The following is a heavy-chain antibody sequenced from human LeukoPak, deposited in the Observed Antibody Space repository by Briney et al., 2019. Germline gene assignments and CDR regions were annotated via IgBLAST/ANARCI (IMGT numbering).Heavy chain of an antibody. V-gene: IGHV1-69*05. CDR2: IIPIFGTA. CDR1: GGTLSSYA. CDR3: ASSLYSYGCFSDY. J-gene: IGHJ4*02. Sequence: ASVKVSCKASGGTLSSYAISWVRQAPGQGLEWMGRIIPIFGTANYAQKFQGRVTITTDESTSTAYMELSSLRSEDTAVYYCASSLYSYGCFSDYWGQGTLVTVSS. D-gene: IGHD5-18*01.